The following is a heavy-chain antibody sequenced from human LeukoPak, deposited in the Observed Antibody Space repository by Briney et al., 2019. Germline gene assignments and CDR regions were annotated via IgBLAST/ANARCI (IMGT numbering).Heavy chain of an antibody. V-gene: IGHV3-33*08. CDR3: AHHAVAVAGDDAFDI. J-gene: IGHJ3*02. D-gene: IGHD6-19*01. CDR1: GFTVSSNY. Sequence: PGGSLRLSCAASGFTVSSNYMSWVRQAPGKGLEWVAVIWYGGSNKYYADSVKGRFTISRDNAKNSLYLQMNSLRAEDTAVYYCAHHAVAVAGDDAFDIWGQGTMVTVSS. CDR2: IWYGGSNK.